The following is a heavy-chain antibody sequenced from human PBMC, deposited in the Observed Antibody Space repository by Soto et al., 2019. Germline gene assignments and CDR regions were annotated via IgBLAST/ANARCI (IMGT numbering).Heavy chain of an antibody. D-gene: IGHD6-19*01. CDR3: ARGLGIAVAGRGYYFDY. J-gene: IGHJ4*02. Sequence: PSETLSLTCAVYGGSFSGYYWSWIRQPPGKGLEWIGEINHSGSTNYNPSIKSRVTISVDTSKNQFSLKLSSVTAADTAVYYCARGLGIAVAGRGYYFDYWGQGTLVTVSS. CDR2: INHSGST. CDR1: GGSFSGYY. V-gene: IGHV4-34*01.